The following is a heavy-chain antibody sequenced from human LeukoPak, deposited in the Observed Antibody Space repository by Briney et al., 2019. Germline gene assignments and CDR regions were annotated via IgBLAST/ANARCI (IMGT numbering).Heavy chain of an antibody. J-gene: IGHJ4*02. CDR1: GGSFSGYY. Sequence: SETLSLTCAVYGGSFSGYYGSWIRQPPGKGLEWIGEINHSGSTNYNPSLKSRVTISVDTSKNQFSLKLSSVTAADTAVYYCARAMVFWGQGTLVTVSS. CDR2: INHSGST. V-gene: IGHV4-34*01. D-gene: IGHD3-10*01. CDR3: ARAMVF.